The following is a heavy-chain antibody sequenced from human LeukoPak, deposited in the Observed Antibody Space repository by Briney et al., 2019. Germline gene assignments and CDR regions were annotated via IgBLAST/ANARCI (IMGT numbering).Heavy chain of an antibody. Sequence: GGSLRLSCAASGFTFSNYAMTWVRQAPGKGLEWVSTIGGSGSVTYYADSVKGRFTISRDNSKNTLYLQMNSLRAEDTAVYYCAKDIVVDPYYFDYWGQGTLVTVSS. CDR2: IGGSGSVT. V-gene: IGHV3-23*01. D-gene: IGHD2-15*01. CDR3: AKDIVVDPYYFDY. CDR1: GFTFSNYA. J-gene: IGHJ4*02.